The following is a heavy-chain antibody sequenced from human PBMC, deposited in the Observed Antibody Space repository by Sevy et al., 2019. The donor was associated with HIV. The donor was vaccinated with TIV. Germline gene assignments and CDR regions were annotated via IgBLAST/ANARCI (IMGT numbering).Heavy chain of an antibody. CDR2: INPNSGST. D-gene: IGHD3-3*01. CDR3: ARDSDFWSGSSTFTY. CDR1: GYTFTVYY. V-gene: IGHV1-2*02. Sequence: ASVKVSCKASGYTFTVYYLNWVRQAPGQGLEWMGWINPNSGSTKYAQKFEGRVTMTTATSISTAYMELSSLGSDDTAVYYCARDSDFWSGSSTFTYWGQGTLVTVSS. J-gene: IGHJ4*02.